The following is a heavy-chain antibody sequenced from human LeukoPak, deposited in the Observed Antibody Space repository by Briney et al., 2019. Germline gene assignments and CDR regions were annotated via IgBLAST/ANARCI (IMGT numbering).Heavy chain of an antibody. V-gene: IGHV3-23*01. CDR2: ISDGGGST. CDR3: AKDRGGYNSYYFEY. CDR1: GFTFSNYA. J-gene: IGHJ4*02. D-gene: IGHD1-1*01. Sequence: PGGSLRLSCAASGFTFSNYATSWVRQAPGKGLEWVSGISDGGGSTHYADSVKGRFTISRDNSKNTLYLQMNSLRAEDTAIYYCAKDRGGYNSYYFEYWGQGTLVTVSS.